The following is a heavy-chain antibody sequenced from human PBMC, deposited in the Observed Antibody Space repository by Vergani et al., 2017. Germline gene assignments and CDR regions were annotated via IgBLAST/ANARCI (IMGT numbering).Heavy chain of an antibody. CDR2: IHPSGDST. CDR3: ASGGYNDAFDL. V-gene: IGHV1-46*03. J-gene: IGHJ3*01. Sequence: QVQLVQSAAEVKRPGASVKVSCTTSGNTFITYYTHWVRQAPGQGLEWMGEIHPSGDSTSYAQQFEGRITMTRDTSTSTVYMELSSLGAEDTAVYFCASGGYNDAFDLWGQGTMVTVSS. CDR1: GNTFITYY. D-gene: IGHD2-15*01.